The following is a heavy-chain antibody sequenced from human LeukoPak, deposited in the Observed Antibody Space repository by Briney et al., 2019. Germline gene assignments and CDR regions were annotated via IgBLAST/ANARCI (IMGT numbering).Heavy chain of an antibody. CDR3: ARMGHDYGDYEDAFDI. J-gene: IGHJ3*02. V-gene: IGHV4-59*12. D-gene: IGHD4-17*01. CDR2: IYHSGST. CDR1: GGFISSYY. Sequence: PSETLSLTCTVSGGFISSYYWSWIRQPPGKGLEWIGYIYHSGSTYYNPSLKSRVTISVDTSKNQFSLKLSSVTAADTAVYYCARMGHDYGDYEDAFDIWGQGTMVTVSS.